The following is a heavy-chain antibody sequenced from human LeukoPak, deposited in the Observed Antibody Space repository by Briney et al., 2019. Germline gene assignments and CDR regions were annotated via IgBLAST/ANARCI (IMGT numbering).Heavy chain of an antibody. V-gene: IGHV1-2*02. CDR2: INPKSGGT. J-gene: IGHJ6*03. CDR3: ARCPYYHYYMDV. CDR1: GYTFTGYY. Sequence: ASVKVSCKASGYTFTGYYIHWVRQAPGQGLEWMGWINPKSGGTNYAQKFQGRVTVTRDTSISTAYMELYSLRSDDTAVYYCARCPYYHYYMDVWGKGTTVTISS.